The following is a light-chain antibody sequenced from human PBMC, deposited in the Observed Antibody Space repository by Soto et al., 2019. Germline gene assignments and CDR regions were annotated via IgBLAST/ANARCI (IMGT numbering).Light chain of an antibody. J-gene: IGLJ1*01. CDR1: SSDVGSYNL. V-gene: IGLV2-23*01. Sequence: QSALTQPASVSGSPGQSITISCTGTSSDVGSYNLVSWYQQHPGKAPKLMIYEGSKRPSGVSNRFSGSKSVNTASLTISGLQAAEEADYYCCSYAGSGTYVFGTGTKVTVL. CDR3: CSYAGSGTYV. CDR2: EGS.